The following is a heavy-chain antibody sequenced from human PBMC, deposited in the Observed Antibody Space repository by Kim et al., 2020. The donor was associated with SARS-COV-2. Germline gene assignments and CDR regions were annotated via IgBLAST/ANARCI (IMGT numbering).Heavy chain of an antibody. V-gene: IGHV4-34*01. D-gene: IGHD3-10*01. CDR2: ENS. CDR3: ARGYGPNDV. J-gene: IGHJ4*02. Sequence: ENSNYSPSLKSRVIISLDMSKSQFSLNLTSVTAADTAIYYCARGYGPNDVWGPGTLVTVSS.